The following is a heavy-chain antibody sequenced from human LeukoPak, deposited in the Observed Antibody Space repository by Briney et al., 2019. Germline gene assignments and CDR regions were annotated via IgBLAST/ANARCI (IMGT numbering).Heavy chain of an antibody. V-gene: IGHV4-31*03. J-gene: IGHJ4*02. Sequence: SETLSLTCTVSGGSISSGGYYWSWIRQHPGKGLEWIGYIYYSGSTYYNPSLKSRVTVSVDTSKNQFSLKLSSVTAADTAVYYCARDSGSYSFDFDYWGQGTLVTVSS. CDR3: ARDSGSYSFDFDY. CDR2: IYYSGST. D-gene: IGHD1-26*01. CDR1: GGSISSGGYY.